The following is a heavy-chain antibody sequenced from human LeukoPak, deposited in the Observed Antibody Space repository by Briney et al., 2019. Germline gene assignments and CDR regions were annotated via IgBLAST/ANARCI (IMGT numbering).Heavy chain of an antibody. Sequence: GGSLRLSCAASGFTVSSSYMNWVRQAPGKGLEWVSIIYAGGSTYYAASVEGRFTISRDNSKNTLYLQMNSLRAEDTAVYYRAREEETVKAFGPWGQGTLVTVSS. CDR2: IYAGGST. CDR1: GFTVSSSY. V-gene: IGHV3-53*01. CDR3: AREEETVKAFGP. D-gene: IGHD4-17*01. J-gene: IGHJ5*02.